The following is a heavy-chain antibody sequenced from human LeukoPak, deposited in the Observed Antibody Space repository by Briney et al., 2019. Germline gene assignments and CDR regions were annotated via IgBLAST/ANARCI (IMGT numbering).Heavy chain of an antibody. CDR2: IYWDDDK. J-gene: IGHJ5*02. V-gene: IGHV2-5*02. CDR1: GFSLSTSGVG. CDR3: AHNGPRSSSWYIWFDP. Sequence: SGPTLVKPTQTLTLTCTFSGFSLSTSGVGVGWIRQPPGKALEWLAPIYWDDDKRYSPSLKSRLTITKDTSKNQVVLTMTNMDPVDTATYYCAHNGPRSSSWYIWFDPWGQGTLVTVSS. D-gene: IGHD6-13*01.